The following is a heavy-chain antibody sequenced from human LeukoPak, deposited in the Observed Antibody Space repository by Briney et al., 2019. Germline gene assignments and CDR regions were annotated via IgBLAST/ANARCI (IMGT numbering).Heavy chain of an antibody. J-gene: IGHJ4*02. V-gene: IGHV3-30*02. CDR1: GFTFSSYA. CDR2: IRYDGSNK. D-gene: IGHD4-23*01. CDR3: ANTVDYGGNSVDYLYYFDY. Sequence: GGSLRLSCAASGFTFSSYAMSWVRQAPGKGLEWVAFIRYDGSNKYYADSVKGRFTISRDNSKNTLYLQMNSLRAEDTAVYYCANTVDYGGNSVDYLYYFDYWGQGTLVTVSS.